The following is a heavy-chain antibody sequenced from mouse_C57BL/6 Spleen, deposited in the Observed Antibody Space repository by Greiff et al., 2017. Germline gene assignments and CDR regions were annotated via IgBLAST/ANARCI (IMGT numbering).Heavy chain of an antibody. J-gene: IGHJ3*01. Sequence: VQLQQSGPELVKPGASVKISCKASGYSFTSYYIHWVKQRPGQGLEWIGWIYPGSGNTTYNEKFKGKATLTADTSSSTAYMQLSSLTSEDSAVYYCAREEAYGNYVSWVAYWGQGTLVTVSA. CDR2: IYPGSGNT. CDR3: AREEAYGNYVSWVAY. D-gene: IGHD2-1*01. V-gene: IGHV1-66*01. CDR1: GYSFTSYY.